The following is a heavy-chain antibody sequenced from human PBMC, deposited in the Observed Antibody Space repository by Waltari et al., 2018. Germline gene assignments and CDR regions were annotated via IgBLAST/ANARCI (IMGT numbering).Heavy chain of an antibody. Sequence: EEQLVESGGGLAQPGESLRLSCAASGFTFSRYWMDWVRQAPGRGLVWVSRMNSDGNRTTYADSVKGRFTISRDNAKNTLYVQMNRLRAEDTAVYYCARVATKTYSSPVPGRPYYYGMDVWGQGTTVTVSS. D-gene: IGHD3-22*01. J-gene: IGHJ6*02. CDR2: MNSDGNRT. V-gene: IGHV3-74*03. CDR3: ARVATKTYSSPVPGRPYYYGMDV. CDR1: GFTFSRYW.